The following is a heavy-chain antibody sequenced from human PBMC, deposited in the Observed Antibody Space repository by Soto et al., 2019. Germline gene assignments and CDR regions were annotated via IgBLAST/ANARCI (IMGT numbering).Heavy chain of an antibody. CDR2: IWYDGSNK. D-gene: IGHD3-22*01. CDR3: ARPSSITYYYDSSGYFASPDDAFDI. V-gene: IGHV3-33*01. Sequence: GGSLRLSCAASGFTFSSYGMHWVRQAPGKGLEWVAVIWYDGSNKYYADSVKGRFTISRDNSKNTLYLQMNSLRAEDTAVYYCARPSSITYYYDSSGYFASPDDAFDIWGQGTMVTVSS. CDR1: GFTFSSYG. J-gene: IGHJ3*02.